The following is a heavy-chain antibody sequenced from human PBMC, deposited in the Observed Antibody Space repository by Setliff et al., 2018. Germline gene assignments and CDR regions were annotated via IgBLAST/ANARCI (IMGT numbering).Heavy chain of an antibody. CDR1: GGSISSYY. CDR2: INYSGST. CDR3: AREQWLDPPGYYYMDV. Sequence: KPSETLSLTCTVSGGSISSYYWSWIRQPPGKGLEWIGYINYSGSTNYNPSLKSRVTISLDTSKNQFSLKLNSVTAADMAVYYCAREQWLDPPGYYYMDVWAKGTTVTVSS. D-gene: IGHD6-19*01. J-gene: IGHJ6*03. V-gene: IGHV4-59*12.